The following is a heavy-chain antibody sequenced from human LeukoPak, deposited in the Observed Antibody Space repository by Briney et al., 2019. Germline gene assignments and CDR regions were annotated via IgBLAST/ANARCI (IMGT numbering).Heavy chain of an antibody. CDR1: GGSISSYY. Sequence: PSETLSLTCTVSGGSISSYYWSWIRQPPGKVLEWIGYTYYSGTTNYNPSLKSRVIISVDTSQNQFSLKLSSVTAADAAVYYCASRGNGKAGPVDYWGQGTLVTVSS. V-gene: IGHV4-59*08. CDR3: ASRGNGKAGPVDY. CDR2: TYYSGTT. D-gene: IGHD1-14*01. J-gene: IGHJ4*02.